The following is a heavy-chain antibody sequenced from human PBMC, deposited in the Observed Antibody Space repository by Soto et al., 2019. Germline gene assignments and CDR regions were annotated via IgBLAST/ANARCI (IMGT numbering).Heavy chain of an antibody. CDR2: IYYSGST. D-gene: IGHD3-3*01. Sequence: SETLSLRCTVSGGSISSSSYYWGWIRQPPGKGLEWVGSIYYSGSTYYNPSLKSRVTISVDTSKNQFSRKLSSVTAADTAVYYCARHKPTTYYDFWSGYYYFDYWGQGTLVTVSS. V-gene: IGHV4-39*01. CDR3: ARHKPTTYYDFWSGYYYFDY. CDR1: GGSISSSSYY. J-gene: IGHJ4*02.